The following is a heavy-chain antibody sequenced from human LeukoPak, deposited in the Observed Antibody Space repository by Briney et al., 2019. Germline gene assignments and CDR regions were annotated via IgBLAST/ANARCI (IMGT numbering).Heavy chain of an antibody. CDR3: ARAQSTTGTTSRYSDY. CDR2: IKQDGSEK. J-gene: IGHJ4*02. CDR1: GFTFSSYR. V-gene: IGHV3-7*03. Sequence: GGSLRLSCAASGFTFSSYRMSWVRQAPGKGLEWVANIKQDGSEKYYMDSVKGRFTISRDNAKNSLYLQMNSLRAEDTAVYYCARAQSTTGTTSRYSDYWGQGTLVTVSS. D-gene: IGHD1-1*01.